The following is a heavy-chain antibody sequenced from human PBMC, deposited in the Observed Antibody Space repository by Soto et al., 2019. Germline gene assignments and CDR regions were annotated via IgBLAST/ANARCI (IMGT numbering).Heavy chain of an antibody. J-gene: IGHJ6*02. CDR1: GDSIRRSIYY. Sequence: PSETLSLTCTVSGDSIRRSIYYWGRMHQPPGKGLEWIGDNYYSGSTYYNPSLKSRVTISVDTSKNQFSLKLSSVTAADTAVYYCARVRKPPGYSTYYYGMDVWGQGTTVTVSS. CDR2: NYYSGST. D-gene: IGHD6-13*01. CDR3: ARVRKPPGYSTYYYGMDV. V-gene: IGHV4-39*07.